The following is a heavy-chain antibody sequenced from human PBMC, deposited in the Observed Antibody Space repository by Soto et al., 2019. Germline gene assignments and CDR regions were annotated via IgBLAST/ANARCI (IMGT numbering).Heavy chain of an antibody. D-gene: IGHD1-26*01. CDR3: AALAVGDTTTGHFDS. CDR1: GFTFTSSA. CDR2: IVVGSGNT. Sequence: ASVKVSCKASGFTFTSSAVRWVRQARGQRLEWIGWIVVGSGNTNYAQKFQERVTITRDMSTSTAYMELSSLRSEDTAVYYCAALAVGDTTTGHFDSWGQGTLVTVSS. V-gene: IGHV1-58*01. J-gene: IGHJ4*02.